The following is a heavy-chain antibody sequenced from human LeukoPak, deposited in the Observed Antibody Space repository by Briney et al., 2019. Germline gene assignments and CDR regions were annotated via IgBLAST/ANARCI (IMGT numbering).Heavy chain of an antibody. D-gene: IGHD2-2*01. CDR1: GGTFSSYA. J-gene: IGHJ4*02. CDR3: ARQIVVVPATELAAGLEIDY. V-gene: IGHV1-69*13. Sequence: SVKVSCKSSGGTFSSYAISWVRQAPGQGLEWMGGIIPIFGTANYAQKFQGRVTITADESTSTAYMELSSLRSEDTAVYYCARQIVVVPATELAAGLEIDYWGQGTLVTVSS. CDR2: IIPIFGTA.